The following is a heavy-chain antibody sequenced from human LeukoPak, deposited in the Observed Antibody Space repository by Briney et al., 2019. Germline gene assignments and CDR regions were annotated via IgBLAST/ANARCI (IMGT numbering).Heavy chain of an antibody. V-gene: IGHV3-48*03. D-gene: IGHD3-22*01. CDR3: GTAGRGYLFDQ. CDR2: ISSSGSTM. Sequence: GGSLRLSCVVSGFTFSNYEMNWVRQAPGKGLEWVSYISSSGSTMNYADSVKGRFTISRDSAKNSLYLQMNSLRAEDTAVYYCGTAGRGYLFDQWGQGTLVTVSS. J-gene: IGHJ4*02. CDR1: GFTFSNYE.